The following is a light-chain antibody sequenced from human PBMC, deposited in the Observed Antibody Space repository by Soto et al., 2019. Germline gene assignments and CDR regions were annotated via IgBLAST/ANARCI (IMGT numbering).Light chain of an antibody. Sequence: AIRMTQSPSSLSASTGDRVTITCRASQGISSYLAWYQQKPGKAPKLLIYAASTLQSGVPSRFRGSGSGTDFTLTISCLQSEDFATYYGQQYYSYPRTFGQGTKVEIK. J-gene: IGKJ1*01. CDR2: AAS. CDR1: QGISSY. CDR3: QQYYSYPRT. V-gene: IGKV1-8*01.